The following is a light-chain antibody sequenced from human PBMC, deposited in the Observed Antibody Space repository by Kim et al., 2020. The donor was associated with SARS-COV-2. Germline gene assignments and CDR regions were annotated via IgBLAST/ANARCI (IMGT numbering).Light chain of an antibody. Sequence: VSPGQTASITGSGDKLGDKYACWYQQKPGQSPVVVIYQDRKRPSGIPERFSGSNSGNTATLTISGTQAMDEADYYCQAWDSSTYVFGTGTKVTVL. J-gene: IGLJ1*01. CDR2: QDR. V-gene: IGLV3-1*01. CDR1: KLGDKY. CDR3: QAWDSSTYV.